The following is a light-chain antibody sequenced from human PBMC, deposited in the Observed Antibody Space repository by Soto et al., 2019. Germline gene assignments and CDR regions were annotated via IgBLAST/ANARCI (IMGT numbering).Light chain of an antibody. CDR1: SSDVAGYMY. CDR2: DVT. V-gene: IGLV2-11*01. Sequence: QSALTQPRSVSGSPGQSVTISCTGTSSDVAGYMYVSWYQQHPGKAPKVIIYDVTQRPSGVPDRFSGSKSGNAASLTISGLQAEDEADYYCCSYAGSHTKYVFGTGTKLTVL. CDR3: CSYAGSHTKYV. J-gene: IGLJ1*01.